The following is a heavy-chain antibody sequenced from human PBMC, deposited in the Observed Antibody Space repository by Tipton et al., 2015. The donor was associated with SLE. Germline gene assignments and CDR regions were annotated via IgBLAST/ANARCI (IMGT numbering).Heavy chain of an antibody. V-gene: IGHV3-64*01. CDR1: GFSFSWFA. Sequence: SLRLSCTASGFSFSWFAMQWVRQAPGKGLEYVSSISGDGGTTSYANSVKGRFTIYRDNSNNRLYLQMGSVRAEDMAVYYCARVTTGTLDYWGQGTLVTVSS. D-gene: IGHD1-1*01. J-gene: IGHJ4*02. CDR2: ISGDGGTT. CDR3: ARVTTGTLDY.